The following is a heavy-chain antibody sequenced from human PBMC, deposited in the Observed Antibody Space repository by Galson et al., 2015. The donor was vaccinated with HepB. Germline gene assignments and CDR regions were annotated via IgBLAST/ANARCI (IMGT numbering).Heavy chain of an antibody. V-gene: IGHV7-4-1*02. Sequence: VKVSCKASGYTFTDYVVNWVRQAPGQGLEWMGWMNTNTGKPTYAPGFAGRFVFSLDTPVTTAYLQISSLETDDTAVYYCARSPLRFLDWLPYYVYYYMDVWGEGTTVTVSS. CDR3: ARSPLRFLDWLPYYVYYYMDV. D-gene: IGHD3-3*01. CDR2: MNTNTGKP. J-gene: IGHJ6*03. CDR1: GYTFTDYV.